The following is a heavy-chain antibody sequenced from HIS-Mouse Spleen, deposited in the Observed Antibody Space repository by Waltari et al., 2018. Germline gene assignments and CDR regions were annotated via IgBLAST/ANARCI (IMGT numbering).Heavy chain of an antibody. J-gene: IGHJ4*02. D-gene: IGHD6-13*01. CDR2: INHSGST. CDR1: GGSFSGYY. Sequence: QVQLQQWGAGLLKPSETLSLTCAVYGGSFSGYYWRWSRQPPGKGLEWIGEINHSGSTNYNPSLKSRVTISVDTFKNQFSLKLSSVTAADTAVYYCARAPLSGSWYGDYFDYWGQGTLVTVSS. V-gene: IGHV4-34*01. CDR3: ARAPLSGSWYGDYFDY.